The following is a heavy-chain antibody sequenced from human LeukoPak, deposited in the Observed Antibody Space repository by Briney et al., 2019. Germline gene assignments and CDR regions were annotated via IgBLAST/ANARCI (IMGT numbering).Heavy chain of an antibody. V-gene: IGHV3-7*05. J-gene: IGHJ6*02. Sequence: GGSLRLSCAVSGFTFTGYWMSWVRQAPGKGLEWVANIMQDGSEKYYVDSVKGRFTISRDNAKNSLYLQMNSLRAEDAAVYYCARGRPLTIFGVVNGMDVWGQETTVTVSS. D-gene: IGHD3-3*01. CDR1: GFTFTGYW. CDR2: IMQDGSEK. CDR3: ARGRPLTIFGVVNGMDV.